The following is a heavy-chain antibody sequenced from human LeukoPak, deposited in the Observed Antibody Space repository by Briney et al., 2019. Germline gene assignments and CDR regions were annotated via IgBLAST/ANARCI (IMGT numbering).Heavy chain of an antibody. CDR1: GFTFSSYW. Sequence: QAGGSLRLSCAASGFTFSSYWMSWVRQAPGKGLEWVSVINDDDSSTYYADSVRGRFTISRDNSKNTLYLQMNSLRADDTAVYYCAKPTDYGDFVAFDSWGQGTLVTVSS. CDR3: AKPTDYGDFVAFDS. V-gene: IGHV3-23*01. J-gene: IGHJ4*02. CDR2: INDDDSST. D-gene: IGHD4-17*01.